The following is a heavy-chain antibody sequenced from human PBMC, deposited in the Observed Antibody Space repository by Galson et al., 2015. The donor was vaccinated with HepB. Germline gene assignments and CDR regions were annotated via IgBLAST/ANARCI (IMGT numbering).Heavy chain of an antibody. J-gene: IGHJ6*02. Sequence: SLRLSCAASGFTFSSYWMHWVRQAPGKGLEWVAHINQDGSSKYYVDSVQGRFTISRDNAKDSVYLQLVSLRAEDTAVYYCARRISLVRGIITKPDYYYGMDVWGQGTTVTVAS. D-gene: IGHD3-10*01. CDR3: ARRISLVRGIITKPDYYYGMDV. CDR1: GFTFSSYW. V-gene: IGHV3-7*03. CDR2: INQDGSSK.